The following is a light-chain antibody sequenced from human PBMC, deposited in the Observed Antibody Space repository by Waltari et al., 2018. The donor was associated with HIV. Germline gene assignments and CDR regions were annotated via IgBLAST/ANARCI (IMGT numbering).Light chain of an antibody. V-gene: IGLV1-44*01. Sequence: QSVLTQPPSASGTAGQRVPIPCPGTRSNTGSNTVNWYQQLPGTAPKLLIYHNRQRPSGVPDRFSGSKSGTSASLAISGLQSEDEADYYCAAWDDSVNGLVFGGGTKLTV. CDR1: RSNTGSNT. J-gene: IGLJ3*02. CDR3: AAWDDSVNGLV. CDR2: HNR.